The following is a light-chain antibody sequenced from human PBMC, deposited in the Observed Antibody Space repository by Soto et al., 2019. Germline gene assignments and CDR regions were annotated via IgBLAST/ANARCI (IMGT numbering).Light chain of an antibody. V-gene: IGKV3-20*01. CDR1: QTVNTNY. Sequence: EIVLTQSPATLSLSPGERATLSCRASQTVNTNYLAWYQQKPGQAPRLLIYGASSRATGIPDRFSTSGSGTDFTLTISRLEPEDFAVYYCQQYGSSPWTFGQGTKVDIK. CDR2: GAS. CDR3: QQYGSSPWT. J-gene: IGKJ1*01.